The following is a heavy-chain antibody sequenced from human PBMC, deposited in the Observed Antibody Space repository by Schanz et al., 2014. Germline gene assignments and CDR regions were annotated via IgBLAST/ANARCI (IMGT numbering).Heavy chain of an antibody. V-gene: IGHV3-21*01. Sequence: VQLVESGGGVVQPGGSLRLSCAASGFTFDPYAMHWLRQSPGKGLEWVSSISSTSSYIFYADSVKGRFTISRDNAKNSLYLQMNSLRAEDTAVYYCVPMSIAAHWGQGTLVTVSS. CDR2: ISSTSSYI. CDR3: VPMSIAAH. D-gene: IGHD6-6*01. J-gene: IGHJ4*02. CDR1: GFTFDPYA.